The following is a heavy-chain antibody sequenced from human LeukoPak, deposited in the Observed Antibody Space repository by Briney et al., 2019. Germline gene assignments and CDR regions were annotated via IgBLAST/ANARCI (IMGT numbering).Heavy chain of an antibody. CDR2: ISSNGGST. D-gene: IGHD1-26*01. CDR1: GFTFSSYA. CDR3: AKSAVGATMGDY. V-gene: IGHV3-64*01. Sequence: GGSLRLSCAASGFTFSSYAMHWVRQAPGKGLEYVSAISSNGGSTYYANSVKGRFTISRDNSKNTLYLQMNSLRGEDTAVYYCAKSAVGATMGDYWGQGTLVAVSS. J-gene: IGHJ4*02.